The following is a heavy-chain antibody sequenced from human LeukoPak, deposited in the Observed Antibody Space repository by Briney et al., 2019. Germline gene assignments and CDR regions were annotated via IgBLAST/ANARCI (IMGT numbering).Heavy chain of an antibody. D-gene: IGHD2-2*01. CDR1: GYRYTSYD. Sequence: ASVKVSCKASGYRYTSYDMHWVRQAPGQGLEWMGIINPSGGSTSYAQRFQGRVAMTRDTSTTTVYMEVDSLTSEDTAVYFCARDGPTAAPFDYWGQGTLVTVSS. V-gene: IGHV1-46*01. J-gene: IGHJ4*02. CDR2: INPSGGST. CDR3: ARDGPTAAPFDY.